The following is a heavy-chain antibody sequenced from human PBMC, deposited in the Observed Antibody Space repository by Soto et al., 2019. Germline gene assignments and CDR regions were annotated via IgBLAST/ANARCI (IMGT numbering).Heavy chain of an antibody. CDR3: AREFTMVRGERYYGMDV. V-gene: IGHV4-59*12. D-gene: IGHD3-10*01. CDR1: GDSLSTYY. CDR2: IYYSGTT. J-gene: IGHJ6*02. Sequence: PSETLSLTCPVSGDSLSTYYWTWIRQPPGRRLEWIGYIYYSGTTDYNPSLEGRVTISVDTSKNQFSLNLRSVTAADTAVYYCAREFTMVRGERYYGMDVWGQGTTVTVSS.